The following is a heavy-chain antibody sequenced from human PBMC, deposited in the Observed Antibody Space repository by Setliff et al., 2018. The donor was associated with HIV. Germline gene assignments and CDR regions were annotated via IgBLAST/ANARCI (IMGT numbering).Heavy chain of an antibody. Sequence: GGSLSLSCAASGLTFSSYEMNWVRQAPGKGLEWVSYISSSGSTIYYADSVKGRFTISRDNVKNSLYLQMNSLRAEDTAVYYCARDPGRSYWYFDLWGRGTLVTVSS. CDR3: ARDPGRSYWYFDL. CDR1: GLTFSSYE. V-gene: IGHV3-48*03. D-gene: IGHD3-10*01. CDR2: ISSSGSTI. J-gene: IGHJ2*01.